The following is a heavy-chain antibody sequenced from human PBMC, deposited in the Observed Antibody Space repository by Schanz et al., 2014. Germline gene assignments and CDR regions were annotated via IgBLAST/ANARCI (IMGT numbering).Heavy chain of an antibody. J-gene: IGHJ6*02. V-gene: IGHV3-23*01. Sequence: EVQLLESGGGLVQPGGSLRLSCAASGFTFSSYAMSWVRQAPGKGLEWVSGFDAHDGRAYYADSAKGRFTISRDNAKNSLFLQMNSLRAEDTAVYYCARDFLLEQLGYSHYYYAMDVWGQGTTVTVSS. CDR1: GFTFSSYA. CDR2: FDAHDGRA. D-gene: IGHD2-15*01. CDR3: ARDFLLEQLGYSHYYYAMDV.